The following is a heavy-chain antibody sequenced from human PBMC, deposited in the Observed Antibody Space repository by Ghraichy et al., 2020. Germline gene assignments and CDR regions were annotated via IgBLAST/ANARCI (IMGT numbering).Heavy chain of an antibody. CDR2: VATTGDNT. V-gene: IGHV3-23*01. Sequence: LSLTCAASGLTFADYAMSWVRQAPGKGLEWVSAVATTGDNTYYADSVKGRFTISRDNSKNTLYLQMNSLRVEDTALYYCAKNRKTIDSWGQGTLVTVSS. CDR1: GLTFADYA. CDR3: AKNRKTIDS. J-gene: IGHJ4*02.